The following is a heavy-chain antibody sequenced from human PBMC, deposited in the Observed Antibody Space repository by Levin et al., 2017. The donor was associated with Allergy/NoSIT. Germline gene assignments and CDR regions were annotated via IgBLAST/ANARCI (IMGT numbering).Heavy chain of an antibody. CDR1: GYTFTSYY. CDR2: INPSGGST. V-gene: IGHV1-46*01. CDR3: ARTIAAWYFDY. J-gene: IGHJ4*02. D-gene: IGHD6-25*01. Sequence: GESLKISCKASGYTFTSYYMHWVRQAPGQGLEWMGIINPSGGSTSYAQKFQGRVTMTRDTSTSTVYMELSSLRSEDTAVYYCARTIAAWYFDYWGQGTLVTVSS.